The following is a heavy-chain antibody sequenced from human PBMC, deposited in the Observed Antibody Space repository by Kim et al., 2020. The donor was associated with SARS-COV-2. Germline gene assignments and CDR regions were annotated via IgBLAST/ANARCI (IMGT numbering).Heavy chain of an antibody. CDR3: VRGHIPLAAAVRFDS. J-gene: IGHJ5*01. D-gene: IGHD6-13*01. CDR2: MNPHNGNT. V-gene: IGHV1-8*01. Sequence: ASVKVSCKASGYSFTSYDINWVRQAIGQGLEWMGWMNPHNGNTGYAEKFQGRVTMTRNTSISTAYMELSSLESEDTAVYYCVRGHIPLAAAVRFDSWGQGTLVTVSS. CDR1: GYSFTSYD.